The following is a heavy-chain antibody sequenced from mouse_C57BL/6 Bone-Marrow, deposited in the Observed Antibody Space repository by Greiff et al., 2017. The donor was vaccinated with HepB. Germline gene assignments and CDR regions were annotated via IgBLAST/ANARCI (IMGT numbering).Heavy chain of an antibody. CDR1: GFSLTSYG. J-gene: IGHJ3*01. V-gene: IGHV2-6*01. CDR3: ASLTGFAY. Sequence: VMLVESGPGLVAPSQSLSITCTVSGFSLTSYGVDWVRQSPGKGLEWLGVIWGVRSTNYNSALKSRLSISKDNSKSQVFLKMNSLQTDDTAMYYCASLTGFAYWGQGTLVTVSA. D-gene: IGHD4-1*01. CDR2: IWGVRST.